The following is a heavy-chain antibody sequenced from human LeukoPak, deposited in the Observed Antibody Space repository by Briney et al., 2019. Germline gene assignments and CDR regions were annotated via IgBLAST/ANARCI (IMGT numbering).Heavy chain of an antibody. V-gene: IGHV3-7*01. Sequence: PGGSLRLSCEASGFTFNSYWMTWVRQAPGKGLEWVANIKQDGSEKYYVDSVKGRFTISRDNAKNSLYLQMNSLRAEDTAVYYCAREQTYYYDSSEEFDAFDIWGQGTMVTVSS. CDR3: AREQTYYYDSSEEFDAFDI. CDR2: IKQDGSEK. J-gene: IGHJ3*02. D-gene: IGHD3-22*01. CDR1: GFTFNSYW.